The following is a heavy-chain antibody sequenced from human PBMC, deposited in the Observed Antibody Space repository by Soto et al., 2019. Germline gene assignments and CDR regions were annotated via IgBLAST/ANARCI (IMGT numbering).Heavy chain of an antibody. V-gene: IGHV4-59*01. D-gene: IGHD6-6*01. CDR2: IYCSGST. CDR3: ARIRWQLVDY. Sequence: ETLSLTCTVSGGSISSYYWSWIRQPPGKGLEWIGYIYCSGSTNYNPSLKSRVTISVDTSKNQFSLKLSSVTAADTAVYYCARIRWQLVDYWGQGTLVTVSS. CDR1: GGSISSYY. J-gene: IGHJ4*02.